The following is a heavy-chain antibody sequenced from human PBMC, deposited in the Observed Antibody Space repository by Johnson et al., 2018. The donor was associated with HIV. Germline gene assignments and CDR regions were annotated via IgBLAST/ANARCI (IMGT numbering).Heavy chain of an antibody. CDR2: IFYDGSYK. CDR3: ARNIRNDAFDI. V-gene: IGHV3-30*04. D-gene: IGHD2/OR15-2a*01. CDR1: GFTFSTYA. J-gene: IGHJ3*02. Sequence: VQLMESGGGVVQPGRSLRLSCAASGFTFSTYAMHWVRQAPGKGLEWVAIIFYDGSYKYYADSVKGRFTISRDNSKNTLYLHMNSLRAEDTAVYSCARNIRNDAFDIWGQGTMVTVSS.